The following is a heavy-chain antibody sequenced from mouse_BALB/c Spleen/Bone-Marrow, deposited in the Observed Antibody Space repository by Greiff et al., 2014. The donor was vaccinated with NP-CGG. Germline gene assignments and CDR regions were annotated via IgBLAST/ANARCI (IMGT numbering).Heavy chain of an antibody. Sequence: VNLKESGGGLVQPGASLKLSCATSGFTFSDYYMYWVRQTPEQRLEWVAYINNGGGSTNYQDTVKGRFTISRDNAKNTLYLQMIRLKSEDTAVYYCSRHLYGNYGAMDYWGQGTSVTVSS. V-gene: IGHV5-12*02. CDR3: SRHLYGNYGAMDY. D-gene: IGHD2-1*01. CDR1: GFTFSDYY. J-gene: IGHJ4*01. CDR2: INNGGGST.